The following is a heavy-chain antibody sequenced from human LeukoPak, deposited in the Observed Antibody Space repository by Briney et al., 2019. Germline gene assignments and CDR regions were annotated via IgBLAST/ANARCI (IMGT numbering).Heavy chain of an antibody. D-gene: IGHD5-18*01. CDR1: GFTFSSYG. Sequence: PGRSLRLSCAAPGFTFSSYGMHWVRQAPGKGLEWVAVISYDGSNKYYADSVKGRFTISRDNSKNTLYLQMNSLRAEDTAVYYCAKDRFTAMAYFDYWGQGTLVTVSS. J-gene: IGHJ4*02. V-gene: IGHV3-30*18. CDR3: AKDRFTAMAYFDY. CDR2: ISYDGSNK.